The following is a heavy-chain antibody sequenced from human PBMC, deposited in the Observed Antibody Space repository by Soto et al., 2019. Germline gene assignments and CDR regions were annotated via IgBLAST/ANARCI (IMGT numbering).Heavy chain of an antibody. Sequence: EVLLVESGGALEQPGGSLRLSCVASGFTFSSYEMNWVRQAPGKGLEWVAYVGTGGNVMFYADSVKGRFTVSRDNAKKTVNLHPSSLRAEDTAVYYCTRGLELYYEPGVFADWGQGTVVTVSS. CDR3: TRGLELYYEPGVFAD. J-gene: IGHJ3*01. CDR1: GFTFSSYE. V-gene: IGHV3-48*03. D-gene: IGHD3-22*01. CDR2: VGTGGNVM.